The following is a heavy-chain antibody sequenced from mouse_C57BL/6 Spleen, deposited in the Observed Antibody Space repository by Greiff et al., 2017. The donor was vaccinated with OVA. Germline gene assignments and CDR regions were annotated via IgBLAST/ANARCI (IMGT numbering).Heavy chain of an antibody. V-gene: IGHV5-9*01. CDR3: ARYGYDAWFAY. CDR2: ISGGGGNT. D-gene: IGHD2-2*01. CDR1: GFTFSSYT. Sequence: DVMLVESGGGLVKPGGSLKLSCAASGFTFSSYTMSWVRQTPEKRLEWVATISGGGGNTYYPDSVKGRFTISRDNAKNTLYLQMSSLRSEDTALYYCARYGYDAWFAYWGQGTLVTVSA. J-gene: IGHJ3*01.